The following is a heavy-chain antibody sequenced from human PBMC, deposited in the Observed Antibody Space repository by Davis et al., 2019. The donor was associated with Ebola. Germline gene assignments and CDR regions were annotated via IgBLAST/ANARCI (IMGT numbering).Heavy chain of an antibody. D-gene: IGHD2-2*02. J-gene: IGHJ4*02. CDR3: ARDLERYCSSTSCYTFDY. CDR1: GFTLSSNC. CDR2: IKQDGSEK. V-gene: IGHV3-7*03. Sequence: PAGSLTLSCAASGFTLSSNCMSWVRQAPGKGLEWVANIKQDGSEKYYVDSVKGRFTISRDNAKNSLYLQMNSLRAEDTAVYYCARDLERYCSSTSCYTFDYWGQGTLVTVSS.